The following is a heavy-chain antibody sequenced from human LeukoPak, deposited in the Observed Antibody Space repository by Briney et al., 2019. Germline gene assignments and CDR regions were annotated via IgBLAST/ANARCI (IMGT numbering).Heavy chain of an antibody. Sequence: ASETLPLTCTVSGDPISGYSDYKWTWIRQPPGKGLEWIGYIYYSGSTNYNPSLKSRVTISVDTSKNQFSLKLTSVTAADTAVYYCAREYSGFDFWGQGTLVTASS. CDR2: IYYSGST. CDR1: GDPISGYSDY. D-gene: IGHD5-12*01. V-gene: IGHV4-61*08. CDR3: AREYSGFDF. J-gene: IGHJ4*02.